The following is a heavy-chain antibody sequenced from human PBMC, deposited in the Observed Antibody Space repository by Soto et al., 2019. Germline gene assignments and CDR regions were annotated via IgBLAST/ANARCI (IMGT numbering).Heavy chain of an antibody. V-gene: IGHV4-59*08. CDR3: ARQGGGYSGYELAPDFDY. J-gene: IGHJ4*02. D-gene: IGHD5-12*01. CDR1: GGSISSYY. CDR2: IYYSGST. Sequence: SETLSLTCTVSGGSISSYYWSWIRQPPGKGLEWIGYIYYSGSTNYNPSLKSRVTISVDTSKNQFSLKLSSVTAADTAVYYCARQGGGYSGYELAPDFDYWGQGTLVTVSS.